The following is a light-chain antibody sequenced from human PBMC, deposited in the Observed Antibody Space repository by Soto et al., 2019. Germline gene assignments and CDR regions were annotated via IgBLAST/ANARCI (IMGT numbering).Light chain of an antibody. CDR1: CSDIGSSAH. CDR3: SSYTSTTSKV. CDR2: DVS. V-gene: IGLV2-14*03. Sequence: QSALTQPASVSDSPGQSITLSCIGTCSDIGSSAHVSWHQQHPGQAPKLMIYDVSHRPSGVSNRFSGSKTGNTASLSISGLQAEDEADYYCSSYTSTTSKVFGSGTKVTVL. J-gene: IGLJ1*01.